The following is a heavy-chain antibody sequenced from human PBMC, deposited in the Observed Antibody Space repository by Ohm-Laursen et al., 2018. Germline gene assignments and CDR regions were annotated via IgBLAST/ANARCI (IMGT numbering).Heavy chain of an antibody. CDR1: GYSFTTYW. Sequence: GESLKISCKGSGYSFTTYWIGWVRQMPGKGLEWMGIIYPGDADTRYSPSFQGQVTISADKSISTAYRQWSSLKASAPAIYYCASHSSGPWDWGQGTLVTVSS. D-gene: IGHD6-19*01. CDR2: IYPGDADT. J-gene: IGHJ4*02. V-gene: IGHV5-51*01. CDR3: ASHSSGPWD.